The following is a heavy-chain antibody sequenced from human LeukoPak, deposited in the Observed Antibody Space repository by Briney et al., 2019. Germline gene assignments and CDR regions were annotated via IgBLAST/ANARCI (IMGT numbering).Heavy chain of an antibody. J-gene: IGHJ4*02. D-gene: IGHD6-19*01. V-gene: IGHV4-59*01. CDR1: GGSIGSYY. CDR3: ARDGVAGGFDY. CDR2: IHYSGST. Sequence: SETLSLTCTVSGGSIGSYYWNWIRQPPGKGLEWIGCIHYSGSTSHNASLKSRVTISVDTSKNQFSLKLSSVTAADTAVYYCARDGVAGGFDYWGQGTLVTVSS.